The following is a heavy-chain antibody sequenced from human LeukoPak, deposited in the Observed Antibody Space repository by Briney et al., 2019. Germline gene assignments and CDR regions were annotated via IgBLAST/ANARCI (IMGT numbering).Heavy chain of an antibody. J-gene: IGHJ4*02. Sequence: SETLSLTCTVSGGSMNNYYWSWIRQTPGKGLEWIGYIYYSGSTNYNPSLKSRVTISVDTSKNQFSLKLSSVTAADTAVYYCAGVAARGENYWGQGTLVTVSS. V-gene: IGHV4-59*01. CDR1: GGSMNNYY. CDR3: AGVAARGENY. CDR2: IYYSGST. D-gene: IGHD6-6*01.